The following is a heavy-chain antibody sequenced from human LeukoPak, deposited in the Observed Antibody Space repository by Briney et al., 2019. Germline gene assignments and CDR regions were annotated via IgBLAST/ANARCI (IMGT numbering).Heavy chain of an antibody. CDR3: AKSGVNYDSSGYYEF. V-gene: IGHV3-30*18. D-gene: IGHD3-22*01. J-gene: IGHJ4*02. CDR2: ISYDGSNK. Sequence: GRSLRLSCAASGFTFSSYGMHWVRQAPGKGLEWVAFISYDGSNKYYADSVKGRFTISRDNSKNTLYLQMNSLRAEDTAVYYCAKSGVNYDSSGYYEFWGQGTLVTVSS. CDR1: GFTFSSYG.